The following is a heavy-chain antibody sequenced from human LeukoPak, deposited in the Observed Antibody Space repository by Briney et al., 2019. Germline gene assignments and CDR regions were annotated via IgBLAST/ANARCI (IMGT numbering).Heavy chain of an antibody. J-gene: IGHJ5*01. Sequence: GGSLRLSCAASGFTFSSYTMNWVRQAPGKGLEWVASIKEDGSEKNYVDSVKGRFTISRDNDNNSLYLHMNSLRVDDTAFYYCARGGRPDSWGQGTLVTVSS. CDR3: ARGGRPDS. D-gene: IGHD1-26*01. CDR2: IKEDGSEK. V-gene: IGHV3-7*04. CDR1: GFTFSSYT.